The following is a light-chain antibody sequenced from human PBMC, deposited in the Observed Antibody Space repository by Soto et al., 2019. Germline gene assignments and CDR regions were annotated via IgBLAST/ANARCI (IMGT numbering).Light chain of an antibody. CDR1: QSVGRN. Sequence: IVLTQAPATLSLSPGERATLPCRASQSVGRNLGWYQQKPGQAPRLLIYGASTRATGIPARFSGSGSGTEFTLTISSLQSEDFAVYYCQQYNNWPPITFGQGTRLEIK. V-gene: IGKV3-15*01. CDR2: GAS. CDR3: QQYNNWPPIT. J-gene: IGKJ5*01.